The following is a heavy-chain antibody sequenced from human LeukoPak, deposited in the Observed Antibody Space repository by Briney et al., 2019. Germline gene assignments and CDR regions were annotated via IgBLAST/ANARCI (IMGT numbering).Heavy chain of an antibody. J-gene: IGHJ3*02. V-gene: IGHV3-30*18. CDR1: GFTFSNYN. Sequence: HPGGSLRLSCAASGFTFSNYNMNWVRQAPGKGLEWVAVISYDGSNKYYADSVKGRFTISRDNSKNTLYLQMNSLRAEDTAVYYCAKDLDQGPLGGEGAFDIWGQGTMVTVSS. D-gene: IGHD3-3*01. CDR2: ISYDGSNK. CDR3: AKDLDQGPLGGEGAFDI.